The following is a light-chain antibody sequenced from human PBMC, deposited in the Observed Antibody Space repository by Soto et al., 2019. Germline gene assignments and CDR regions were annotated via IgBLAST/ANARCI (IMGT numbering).Light chain of an antibody. J-gene: IGKJ5*01. CDR1: QSVTNS. V-gene: IGKV3D-15*01. CDR2: GAS. Sequence: EIVMTQSPATLSVSPGARVTLSCMASQSVTNSLAWYQQKPGQAPRLLISGASTRATGIPARFSGSGSGTEFILTISSLQSEDFAVYYCQQYNNWPPLTFGQGTRLEIK. CDR3: QQYNNWPPLT.